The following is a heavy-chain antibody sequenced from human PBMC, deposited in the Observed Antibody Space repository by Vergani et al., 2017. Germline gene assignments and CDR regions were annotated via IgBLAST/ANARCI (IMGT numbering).Heavy chain of an antibody. J-gene: IGHJ4*02. V-gene: IGHV1-2*02. D-gene: IGHD2-2*01. Sequence: QVQLVQSGAEVKKPGASVKVSCKASGYTFTDYFMHWVRQAPGQGLEWMGWINPNSGGTNYAQKIQGRVTMTRDTSISPAYMELSNLRSDDTAVYYCARVGTSSNRDYFDYWGQGTLVTVSS. CDR1: GYTFTDYF. CDR2: INPNSGGT. CDR3: ARVGTSSNRDYFDY.